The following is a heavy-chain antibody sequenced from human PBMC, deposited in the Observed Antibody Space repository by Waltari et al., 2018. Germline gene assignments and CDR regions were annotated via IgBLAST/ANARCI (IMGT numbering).Heavy chain of an antibody. J-gene: IGHJ4*02. CDR2: IYYSGST. V-gene: IGHV4-39*01. Sequence: QLQLQESGPGLVKPSETLSLTCTVSGGSISSSSYYWGWIRQPPGKGLEWIGSIYYSGSTYYNPSLKSRVTISVDTSKNQFSLKLSSVTAADTAVYYCARHPIGYCSGGSCYYFDYWGQGTLVTVSS. D-gene: IGHD2-15*01. CDR1: GGSISSSSYY. CDR3: ARHPIGYCSGGSCYYFDY.